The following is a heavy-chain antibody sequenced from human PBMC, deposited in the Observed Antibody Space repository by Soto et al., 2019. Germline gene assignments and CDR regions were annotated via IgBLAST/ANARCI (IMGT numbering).Heavy chain of an antibody. CDR3: APDALRTRGFAEMEI. D-gene: IGHD1-1*01. CDR2: INPNSGDT. CDR1: WHIFTYYH. Sequence: ASVPVSFEASWHIFTYYHIHLLLQVPGRGLECMGWINPNSGDTEYAQNFQGRVNMTRDTSFNLVSMEMSGLMSDDTAVYYWAPDALRTRGFAEMEIWGPGTTLRVYS. V-gene: IGHV1-2*02. J-gene: IGHJ6*01.